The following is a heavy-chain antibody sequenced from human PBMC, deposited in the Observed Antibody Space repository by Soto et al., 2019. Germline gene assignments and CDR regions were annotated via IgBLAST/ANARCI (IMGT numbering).Heavy chain of an antibody. CDR3: AREVAGTAFFDY. CDR2: IFTGNYI. J-gene: IGHJ4*02. V-gene: IGHV3-21*06. Sequence: GGSLRLSCAASGFTFSSYTMNWVRQAPGKGLEWVSSIFTGNYIYYADSVKGRFTISRDNAKNSLFLQMNSLRAEDTAVYYCAREVAGTAFFDYWGQGTLVTVSS. D-gene: IGHD6-19*01. CDR1: GFTFSSYT.